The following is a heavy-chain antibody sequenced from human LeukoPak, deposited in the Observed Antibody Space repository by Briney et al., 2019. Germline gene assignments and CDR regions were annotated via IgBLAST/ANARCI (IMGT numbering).Heavy chain of an antibody. CDR2: ISSSSSYI. CDR1: GFTFSSYS. D-gene: IGHD4-17*01. V-gene: IGHV3-21*01. J-gene: IGHJ4*02. Sequence: GGSLRLSCAASGFTFSSYSMNWVRQAPGKGLEWASSISSSSSYIYYADSVKGRFTISRDNAKNSLYLQTNSLRAEDTAVYYCAREGDDYEGDYWGQGTLVTVSS. CDR3: AREGDDYEGDY.